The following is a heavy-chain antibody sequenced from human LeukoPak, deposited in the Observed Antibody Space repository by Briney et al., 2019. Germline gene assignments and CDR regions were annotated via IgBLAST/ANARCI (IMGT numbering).Heavy chain of an antibody. D-gene: IGHD2-2*02. CDR3: ARTFIVVVPAAIRTGGGYDY. V-gene: IGHV3-23*01. CDR1: GFTFSSYA. J-gene: IGHJ4*02. CDR2: ISGSGGST. Sequence: GGSLRLSCAASGFTFSSYAMSWVRQAPGKGLEWVSAISGSGGSTYYADSVKGRLTISRDNSKNTLYLQMNSLRAEDTAVYYCARTFIVVVPAAIRTGGGYDYWGQGTLVTVSS.